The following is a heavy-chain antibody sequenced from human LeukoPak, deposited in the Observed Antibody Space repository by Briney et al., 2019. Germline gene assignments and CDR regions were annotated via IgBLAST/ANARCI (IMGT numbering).Heavy chain of an antibody. V-gene: IGHV4-59*01. J-gene: IGHJ3*02. D-gene: IGHD4-17*01. CDR3: ARDLVTVTKGFDI. Sequence: SETLSLTCTVSGGSIRSYYWSWIRQPPGKGLEWIGYIYYTGSTNYNPSLKSRVSISVDTSKNQFSLRLSSVTAADTAVYYCARDLVTVTKGFDIWGQGTMVSVSS. CDR2: IYYTGST. CDR1: GGSIRSYY.